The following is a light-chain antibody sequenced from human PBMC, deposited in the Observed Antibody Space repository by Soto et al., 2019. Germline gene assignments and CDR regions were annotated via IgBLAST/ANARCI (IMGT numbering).Light chain of an antibody. CDR2: AAS. CDR3: QQSDSIPVT. J-gene: IGKJ5*01. V-gene: IGKV1-39*01. CDR1: QSISSY. Sequence: DIQMTQSPSSLSASVGDRVTITCRASQSISSYLNGYQQKPGKAPKLLIYAASSLQSGVPTRFSGSGSGTDFTLTISNLQPEDFATYYCQQSDSIPVTFGQGTRLEIK.